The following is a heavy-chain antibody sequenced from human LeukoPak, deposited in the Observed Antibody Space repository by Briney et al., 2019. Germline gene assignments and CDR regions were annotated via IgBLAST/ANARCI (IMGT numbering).Heavy chain of an antibody. CDR3: AKSIRAYYYMDV. V-gene: IGHV3-23*01. CDR2: ISGSGGNT. Sequence: PGGSLRLSCAASGVIFSSDAMTWVRQAPGKGLEWVSAISGSGGNTNYADSVKGRFTISRDNSKNTLYLQMTSLRAEDTAVYYCAKSIRAYYYMDVWGKGTTVTVSS. J-gene: IGHJ6*03. CDR1: GVIFSSDA.